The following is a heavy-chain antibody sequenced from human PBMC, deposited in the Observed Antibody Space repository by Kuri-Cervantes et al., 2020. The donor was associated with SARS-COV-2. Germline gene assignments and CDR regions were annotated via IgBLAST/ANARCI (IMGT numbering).Heavy chain of an antibody. J-gene: IGHJ5*02. CDR3: ASFPYYYGSGREDWFDP. D-gene: IGHD3-10*01. CDR1: GYSISSGYY. CDR2: IYHSGST. Sequence: GSLRLSCTVSGYSISSGYYWGWIRQPPGKGLEWIGSIYHSGSTYYNPSLKSRVTISVDTSKNQFSLKLSSVTAADTAVYYCASFPYYYGSGREDWFDPWGQGTLVTVSS. V-gene: IGHV4-38-2*02.